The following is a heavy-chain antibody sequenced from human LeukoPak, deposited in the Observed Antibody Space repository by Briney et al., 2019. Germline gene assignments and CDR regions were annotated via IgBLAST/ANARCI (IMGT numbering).Heavy chain of an antibody. CDR1: RFTFSSYT. J-gene: IGHJ4*02. D-gene: IGHD7-27*01. CDR3: EKDFVSGDGQWDIDY. Sequence: PGQSLRLSCVASRFTFSSYTMSWVRQAPGKGLEWVCGLVGSRSGYYADSVKGRFTVSRDNSKNTFYLQMTGLRTEDTAVYYCEKDFVSGDGQWDIDYWGQGTLVTVS. CDR2: LVGSRSG. V-gene: IGHV3-23*01.